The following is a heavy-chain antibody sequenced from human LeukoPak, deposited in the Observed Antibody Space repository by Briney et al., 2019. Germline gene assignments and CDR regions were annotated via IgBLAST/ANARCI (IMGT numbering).Heavy chain of an antibody. CDR3: ARLLPLQGGDV. CDR2: INHSGGT. CDR1: GASFTGYY. J-gene: IGHJ6*02. Sequence: SETLSLTCAVYGASFTGYYWSWFRQPPGKGLEWIGEINHSGGTNYNPSLKSRVTISLDTSNNQFSLKLSSVTAADTAVYYCARLLPLQGGDVWGQGTTVTVSS. V-gene: IGHV4-34*01. D-gene: IGHD2-15*01.